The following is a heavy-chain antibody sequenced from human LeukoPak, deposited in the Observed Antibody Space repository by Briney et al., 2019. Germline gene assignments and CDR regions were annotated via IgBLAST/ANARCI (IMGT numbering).Heavy chain of an antibody. V-gene: IGHV4-4*07. CDR1: GGSISNYY. Sequence: SETLSLTCTVSGGSISNYYWSWIRQPAGKGLEWIGRIYSSGSTNYNPSLKSRVTLSVDKSKNQFSLNLSSVTAADTAVYYCARVTPGGSHALDYWGQGTLVTVSS. CDR2: IYSSGST. J-gene: IGHJ4*02. CDR3: ARVTPGGSHALDY. D-gene: IGHD3-16*01.